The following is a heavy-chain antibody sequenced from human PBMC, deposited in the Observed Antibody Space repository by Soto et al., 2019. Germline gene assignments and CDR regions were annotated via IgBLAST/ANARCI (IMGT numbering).Heavy chain of an antibody. CDR2: IHYSGTT. D-gene: IGHD6-13*01. CDR1: GGSMRNYF. V-gene: IGHV4-59*01. CDR3: AAGEASSRNLAPYYLDF. Sequence: SETLSLTCTVSGGSMRNYFWTWIRQPPGRGLEWIGYIHYSGTTSFFPSYNPSLRSRVTISEDTSKNQFSLKLLSVTTADTAVYFCAAGEASSRNLAPYYLDFWGQGTLVTVSS. J-gene: IGHJ4*02.